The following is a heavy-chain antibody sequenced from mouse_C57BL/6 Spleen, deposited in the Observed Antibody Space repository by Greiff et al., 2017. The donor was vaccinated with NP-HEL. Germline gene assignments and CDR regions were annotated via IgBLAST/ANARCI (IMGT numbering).Heavy chain of an antibody. CDR2: IDPSDSYT. Sequence: QVQLQQPGAELVMPGASVKLSCKASGYTFTSYWMHWVKQRPGQGLEWIGEIDPSDSYTNYNQKFTGKSTLTVDKSSSTASMQPSSLTSEASAVYYCARKREGDDWVQGTTLTVTS. V-gene: IGHV1-69*01. J-gene: IGHJ2*01. CDR1: GYTFTSYW. CDR3: ARKREGDD.